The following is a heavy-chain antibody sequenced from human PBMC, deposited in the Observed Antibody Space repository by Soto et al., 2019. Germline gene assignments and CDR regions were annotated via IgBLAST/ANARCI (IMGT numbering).Heavy chain of an antibody. CDR2: ISSSGGTT. J-gene: IGHJ4*02. CDR1: GFTFSSYA. D-gene: IGHD2-21*02. CDR3: AKERVVTTTHFDY. Sequence: PGGSLRLSCAASGFTFSSYAMSWVRQAPGKGLEWVSAISSSGGTTYYADSVKGRFTISRDNSKNTVYLQMNSLRAEDTAVYYCAKERVVTTTHFDYWGQGTLVTVSS. V-gene: IGHV3-23*01.